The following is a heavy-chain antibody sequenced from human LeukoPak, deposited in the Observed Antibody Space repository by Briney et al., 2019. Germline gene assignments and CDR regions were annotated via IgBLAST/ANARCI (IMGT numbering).Heavy chain of an antibody. J-gene: IGHJ4*02. CDR3: ASLYSSSWYDY. CDR2: INSDGSST. V-gene: IGHV3-74*01. CDR1: GFTFSSYW. Sequence: GGSLRLSCAASGFTFSSYWMHWVRQAPGKGLVWVSRINSDGSSTSYADSVKGRFTISRDNAKNTLYLQMNSLRAEDTAAYYCASLYSSSWYDYWGQGTLVTVSS. D-gene: IGHD6-13*01.